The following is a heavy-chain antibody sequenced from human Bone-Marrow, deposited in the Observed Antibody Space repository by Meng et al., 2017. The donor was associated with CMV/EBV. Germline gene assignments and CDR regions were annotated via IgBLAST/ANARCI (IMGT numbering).Heavy chain of an antibody. CDR3: ARDPSLVGASWYYYYGMDV. J-gene: IGHJ6*02. V-gene: IGHV1-69*10. CDR1: GGTFSSYA. CDR2: IIPILGIA. Sequence: KVSCKASGGTFSSYAISWVRQAPGQGLEWMGGIIPILGIANYAQKFQGRVTITADKSTSTAYMELSSLRSEDTAVYYCARDPSLVGASWYYYYGMDVWGQGTTVTVSS. D-gene: IGHD1-26*01.